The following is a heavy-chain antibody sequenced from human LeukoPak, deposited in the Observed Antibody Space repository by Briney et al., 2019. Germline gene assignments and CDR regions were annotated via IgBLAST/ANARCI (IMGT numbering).Heavy chain of an antibody. CDR3: ARHFHRSGWYADWFDP. J-gene: IGHJ5*02. CDR2: IYYSGST. D-gene: IGHD6-19*01. V-gene: IGHV4-59*08. CDR1: GDSISSYC. Sequence: PSETLSLTCTVSGDSISSYCWSWIRQPPGKGLEWIGYIYYSGSTNYNPSLKSRVTISVDTSKNQFSLKLSSVTAADTAVYYCARHFHRSGWYADWFDPWGEGTLVTVSS.